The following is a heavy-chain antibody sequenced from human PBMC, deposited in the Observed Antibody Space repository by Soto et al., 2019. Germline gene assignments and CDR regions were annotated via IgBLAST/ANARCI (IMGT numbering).Heavy chain of an antibody. V-gene: IGHV1-8*01. CDR1: GYTFKDYD. CDR3: ARRMTWSLWCVDL. CDR2: MNPNSGNT. D-gene: IGHD3-3*01. J-gene: IGHJ2*01. Sequence: QVQLLQSGAEVKNPGTAVRVSCRASGYTFKDYDINWVRRAPGQGLEWMGWMNPNSGNTANARKFHDTRPMTRSVSARTGFMEWSSLTPEDTAAYYCARRMTWSLWCVDLWGSGPHVTVSS.